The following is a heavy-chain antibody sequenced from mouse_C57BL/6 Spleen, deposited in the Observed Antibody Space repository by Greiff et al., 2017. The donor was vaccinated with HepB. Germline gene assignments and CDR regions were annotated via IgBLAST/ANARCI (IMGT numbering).Heavy chain of an antibody. CDR1: GYTFTSYW. Sequence: VQLQQPGAELVKPGASVKLSCKASGYTFTSYWMHWVKQRPGQGLEWIGMIHPNSGSTNYNEKFKSKATLTVDKSSSTAYMQLSSLTSEDSAVYYCAAPYYSNYGDAMDYWGQGTSVTGSS. CDR2: IHPNSGST. CDR3: AAPYYSNYGDAMDY. D-gene: IGHD2-5*01. J-gene: IGHJ4*01. V-gene: IGHV1-64*01.